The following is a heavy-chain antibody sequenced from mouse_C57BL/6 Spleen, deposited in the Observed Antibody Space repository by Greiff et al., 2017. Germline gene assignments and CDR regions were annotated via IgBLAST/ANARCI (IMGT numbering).Heavy chain of an antibody. J-gene: IGHJ3*01. CDR1: GYTFTDYN. CDR3: ARGASSGSPFAY. Sequence: EVQLQQSGPELVKPGASVKIPCKASGYTFTDYNMDWVKQSHGQSLEWIGDINPNNGGTIYNEKFKGKATLTVDKSSSTAYMELRSLTSEDSAVYYCARGASSGSPFAYWGQGTLVTVAA. V-gene: IGHV1-18*01. CDR2: INPNNGGT. D-gene: IGHD3-2*02.